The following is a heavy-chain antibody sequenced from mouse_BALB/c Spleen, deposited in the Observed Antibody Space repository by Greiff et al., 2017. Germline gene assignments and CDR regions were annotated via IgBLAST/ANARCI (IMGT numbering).Heavy chain of an antibody. J-gene: IGHJ4*01. V-gene: IGHV7-1*02. Sequence: EVKLVESGGGLVQPGGSLRLSCATSGFTFSDFYMEWVRQPPGKRLEWIAASRNKANDYTTEYSASVKGRFIVSRDTSQSILYLQMNALRAEDTAMYYCAKGTFYGSYAMDYWGQGTSVTVSS. CDR1: GFTFSDFY. CDR2: SRNKANDYTT. D-gene: IGHD1-1*01. CDR3: AKGTFYGSYAMDY.